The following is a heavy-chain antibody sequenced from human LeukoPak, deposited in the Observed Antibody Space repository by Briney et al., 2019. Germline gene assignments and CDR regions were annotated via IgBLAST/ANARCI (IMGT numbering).Heavy chain of an antibody. Sequence: SETLSLTCAVYGGSFSGYYWSWIRQPPGKGLEWIGEINHSGSTNYNPSLKSRVTISVDTSKNQFSLKLSSVTAADTAVYYCGRGRRISTGTLNWFDPWGQGTLVTVSS. CDR1: GGSFSGYY. D-gene: IGHD1-1*01. J-gene: IGHJ5*02. CDR3: GRGRRISTGTLNWFDP. V-gene: IGHV4-34*01. CDR2: INHSGST.